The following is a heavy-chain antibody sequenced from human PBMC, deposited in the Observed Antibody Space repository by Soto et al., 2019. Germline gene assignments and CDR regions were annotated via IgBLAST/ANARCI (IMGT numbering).Heavy chain of an antibody. V-gene: IGHV1-18*01. J-gene: IGHJ3*02. CDR2: ISAYNGNT. D-gene: IGHD4-17*01. Sequence: QVQLVQSGAEVKKPGASVKVSCKASGYTFTSYGISWVRQAPGQGLEWMGWISAYNGNTNYAQKLQGRVTMTTDTXKXXAYMELRSLRSDDTAVYYCARGGSDYGDYMGAFDIWGQGTMVTVSS. CDR1: GYTFTSYG. CDR3: ARGGSDYGDYMGAFDI.